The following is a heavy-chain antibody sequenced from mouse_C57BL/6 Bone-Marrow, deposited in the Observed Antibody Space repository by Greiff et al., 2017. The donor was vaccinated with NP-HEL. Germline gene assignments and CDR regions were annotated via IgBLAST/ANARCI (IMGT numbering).Heavy chain of an antibody. CDR1: GYTFTSYW. CDR2: IDPSDSYT. D-gene: IGHD2-5*01. Sequence: VQLQQPGAELVKPGASVKLSCKASGYTFTSYWMQWVKQRPGQGLEWIGEIDPSDSYTNYNQKFKGKATLTVDTSSSTAYMQLSSLTSEDSAVYYCARSGSNPFAYWGQGTLVTVSA. J-gene: IGHJ3*01. V-gene: IGHV1-50*01. CDR3: ARSGSNPFAY.